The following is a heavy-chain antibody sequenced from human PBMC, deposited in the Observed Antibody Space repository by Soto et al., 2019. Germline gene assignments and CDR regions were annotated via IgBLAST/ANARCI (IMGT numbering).Heavy chain of an antibody. CDR2: IRARGDST. Sequence: EVRLLESGGGLVQPGGSLRLSCAASGFTFSSYAMTWVRQAAGKGLEWVSTIRARGDSTFYGDSVKGRCTISRDNSDNTVYLQMNSLKAEDTAVYYCAKGGYTTSFEYWAQGTLVTVSS. V-gene: IGHV3-23*01. D-gene: IGHD5-18*01. CDR1: GFTFSSYA. J-gene: IGHJ4*02. CDR3: AKGGYTTSFEY.